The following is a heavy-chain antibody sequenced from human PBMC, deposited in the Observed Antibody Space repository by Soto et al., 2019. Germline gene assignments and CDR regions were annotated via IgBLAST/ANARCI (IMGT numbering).Heavy chain of an antibody. CDR3: ASPKIAFYNWFDR. CDR1: GGSISSSSYY. CDR2: IYYSGST. V-gene: IGHV4-39*01. Sequence: TSETLSLTCSVSGGSISSSSYYWGWIRQPPGKGLEWIGSIYYSGSTYYNPSLKSRVTISVDTSKNQFSLKLSSVTAADTAVYYCASPKIAFYNWFDRWGQGTLVTVSS. D-gene: IGHD3-3*02. J-gene: IGHJ5*02.